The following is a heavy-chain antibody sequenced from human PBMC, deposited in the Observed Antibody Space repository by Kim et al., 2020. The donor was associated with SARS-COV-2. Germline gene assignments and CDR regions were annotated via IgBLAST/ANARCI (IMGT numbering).Heavy chain of an antibody. D-gene: IGHD3-3*01. J-gene: IGHJ6*02. V-gene: IGHV4-31*03. Sequence: SETLSLTCTVSGGSISSGGYYWSWIRQHPGKGLEWIGYIYYSGSTYYNPSLKSRVTISVDTSKNQFSLKLSSVTAADTAVYYCARARGSITIFGVAPPGYYYYGMDVWGQRTTVTVSS. CDR2: IYYSGST. CDR1: GGSISSGGYY. CDR3: ARARGSITIFGVAPPGYYYYGMDV.